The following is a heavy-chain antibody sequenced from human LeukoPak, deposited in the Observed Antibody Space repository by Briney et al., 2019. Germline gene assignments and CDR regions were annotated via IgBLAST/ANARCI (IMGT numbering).Heavy chain of an antibody. D-gene: IGHD2-8*01. CDR2: ISYDGSNK. CDR1: AFTFSSYS. V-gene: IGHV3-30*04. CDR3: AKDRLYGPDYYYGMDV. Sequence: GGSLRLSCAASAFTFSSYSMHWVRQAPGKGREWVAVISYDGSNKYYADSVKGRFTISRDNSKNTLYLQMNSLRAEDTAVYYCAKDRLYGPDYYYGMDVWGQGTTVTVSS. J-gene: IGHJ6*02.